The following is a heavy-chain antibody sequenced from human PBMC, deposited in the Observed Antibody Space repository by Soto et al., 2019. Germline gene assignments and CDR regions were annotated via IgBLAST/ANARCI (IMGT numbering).Heavy chain of an antibody. V-gene: IGHV4-59*12. CDR1: GGSISGYY. Sequence: SETLSLTCTVSGGSISGYYWSWIRQSPEKGLEYIGYISYSGSTNYNPSLKSRVTTSLDTSKNQFSLKLSSVTAADTAVYYCARDLYYYDSSGYSRSDWFDPWGQGTLVTVSS. CDR2: ISYSGST. D-gene: IGHD3-22*01. J-gene: IGHJ5*02. CDR3: ARDLYYYDSSGYSRSDWFDP.